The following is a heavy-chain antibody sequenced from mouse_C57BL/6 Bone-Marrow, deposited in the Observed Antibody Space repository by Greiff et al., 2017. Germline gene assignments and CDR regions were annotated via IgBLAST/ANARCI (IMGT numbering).Heavy chain of an antibody. J-gene: IGHJ3*01. D-gene: IGHD1-3*01. CDR3: AGHVELQGWFAY. CDR2: ISSGGSYT. Sequence: EVQGVESGGDLVKPGGSLKLSCAASGFTFSSYGMSWVRQTPDKRLEWVATISSGGSYTYYPDSVKGRFTISRDNAKNTLYLQMNSLKSEDAAMYYCAGHVELQGWFAYWGQGTRVTVSA. V-gene: IGHV5-6*01. CDR1: GFTFSSYG.